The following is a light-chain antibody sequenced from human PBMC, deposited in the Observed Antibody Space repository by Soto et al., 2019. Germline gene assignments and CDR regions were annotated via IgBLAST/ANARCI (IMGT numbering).Light chain of an antibody. CDR1: SSDVGGYNY. J-gene: IGLJ1*01. CDR2: EVS. CDR3: SSYTSGSTYV. V-gene: IGLV2-14*01. Sequence: QSVLTQPASVSGSPGQSITISCTGTSSDVGGYNYVSWYQQHPGKAPKLMIYEVSNRPSGVSNRFSGSKSGNTASLTISGLQAEDEADYYCSSYTSGSTYVFGTGTKVTAL.